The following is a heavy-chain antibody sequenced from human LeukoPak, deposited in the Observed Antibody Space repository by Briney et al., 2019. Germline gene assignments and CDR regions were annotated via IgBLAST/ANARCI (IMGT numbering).Heavy chain of an antibody. CDR3: ASGDSSGYYDY. V-gene: IGHV4-61*02. Sequence: SQTLSLTCTVSGRSISSGSYYWSWLRQPAGKGLEWIGRIYTSGSTNYNPSLKSRVTISVDTSKNQFSLKLSSVTAADTAVYYCASGDSSGYYDYWGQGTLVTVSS. CDR2: IYTSGST. CDR1: GRSISSGSYY. J-gene: IGHJ4*02. D-gene: IGHD3-22*01.